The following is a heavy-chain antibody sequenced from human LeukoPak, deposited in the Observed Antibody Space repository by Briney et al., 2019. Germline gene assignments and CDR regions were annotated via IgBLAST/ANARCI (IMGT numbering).Heavy chain of an antibody. CDR3: SRDTALHGRNYAMDV. CDR1: GESVSSNSVA. D-gene: IGHD5-18*01. Sequence: SQTLSLTCAISGESVSSNSVAWNWIRQTPSRGLEWLGRTYYRSKWYNDYAVSVKSRITINPDTSKNQFSLQLNSVTPEDTAVYFCSRDTALHGRNYAMDVWGQGTTVTVSS. J-gene: IGHJ6*02. V-gene: IGHV6-1*01. CDR2: TYYRSKWYN.